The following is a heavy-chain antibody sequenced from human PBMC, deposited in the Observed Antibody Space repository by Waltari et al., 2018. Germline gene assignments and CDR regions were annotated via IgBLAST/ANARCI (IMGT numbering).Heavy chain of an antibody. CDR2: IDHRGST. V-gene: IGHV4-34*02. CDR1: GGSFSTYY. J-gene: IGHJ6*03. Sequence: QVHLQQWGAGLLKPSDAISPTCGVSGGSFSTYYWSWTRQPPGRGLEWIGEIDHRGSTNYNPSLKSRVTLSVDTSKKEFSLRLTSVTAADTAIYYCAGLRFNYYYFYHMDVWGKGTTVTVSS. CDR3: AGLRFNYYYFYHMDV. D-gene: IGHD3-10*01.